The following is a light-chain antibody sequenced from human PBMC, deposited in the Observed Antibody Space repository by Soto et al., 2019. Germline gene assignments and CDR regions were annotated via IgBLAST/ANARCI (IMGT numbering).Light chain of an antibody. Sequence: QSVLTQPHSVSGSPGQSVTISCTGTSSDVGGYNYVSWYQQHPGKAPKLMIYDVSKRPSGVPDRFSGSKSGNTTSLTISGLQAEDEADYYCCSYAGSYTLGVFGTGTKVNAL. V-gene: IGLV2-11*01. CDR2: DVS. CDR1: SSDVGGYNY. CDR3: CSYAGSYTLGV. J-gene: IGLJ1*01.